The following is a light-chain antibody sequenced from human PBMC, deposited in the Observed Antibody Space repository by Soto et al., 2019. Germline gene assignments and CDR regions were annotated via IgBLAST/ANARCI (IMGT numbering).Light chain of an antibody. Sequence: QSVLTQPPSVSGAPGQRVTISCTGSSYNIGAGYDVHWYQQLPGTAPKLLIYGNSNRPSGVPDRFSGSKSGTSASLAITGLQAEDEADYYCAVWDDSLNGPVFGGGTQLTVL. V-gene: IGLV1-40*01. J-gene: IGLJ7*01. CDR3: AVWDDSLNGPV. CDR1: SYNIGAGYD. CDR2: GNS.